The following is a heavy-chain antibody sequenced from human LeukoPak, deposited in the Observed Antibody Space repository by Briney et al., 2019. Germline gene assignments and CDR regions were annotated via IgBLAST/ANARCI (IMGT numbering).Heavy chain of an antibody. J-gene: IGHJ3*02. Sequence: GGSLRLSCAASGFTFSSYAMSWVRQAPGKGLEWVSAISGSGGSTYYADSVKGRFTISRDNSKNTLYLQMNSQRAEDTAVYYCAKGVYDSSGFDFDAFDIWGQGTMVTVSS. D-gene: IGHD3-22*01. V-gene: IGHV3-23*01. CDR2: ISGSGGST. CDR1: GFTFSSYA. CDR3: AKGVYDSSGFDFDAFDI.